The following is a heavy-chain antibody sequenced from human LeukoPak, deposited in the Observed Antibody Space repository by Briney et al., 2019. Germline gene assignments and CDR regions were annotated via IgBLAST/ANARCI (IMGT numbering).Heavy chain of an antibody. D-gene: IGHD2-21*02. Sequence: PGGSLRLPCAASGFTFSSYGMHWVRQAPGKGLEWVAVIWYDGSNKYYADSVKGRFTISRDNSKNTLYLQMNSLRAEDTAVYYCAKGCLRGGDCYLFDYWGQGTLVTVSS. CDR3: AKGCLRGGDCYLFDY. J-gene: IGHJ4*02. V-gene: IGHV3-33*06. CDR2: IWYDGSNK. CDR1: GFTFSSYG.